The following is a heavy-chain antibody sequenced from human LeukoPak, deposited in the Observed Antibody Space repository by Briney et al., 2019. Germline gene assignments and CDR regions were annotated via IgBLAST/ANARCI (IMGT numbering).Heavy chain of an antibody. J-gene: IGHJ4*02. D-gene: IGHD3-10*01. CDR1: GYTFTSYD. Sequence: ASVKVSCKASGYTFTSYDINWVRQAPGQGLEWMGWMNPNSGNTGYAQKFQGRVTMTRNTSISTAYMELSSLRSEDTAVYYCARVYGSGSYPDYWGQGTLVTVSS. CDR2: MNPNSGNT. CDR3: ARVYGSGSYPDY. V-gene: IGHV1-8*01.